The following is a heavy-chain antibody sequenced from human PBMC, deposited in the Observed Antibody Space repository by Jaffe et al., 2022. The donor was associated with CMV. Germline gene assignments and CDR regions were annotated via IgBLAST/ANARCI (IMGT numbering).Heavy chain of an antibody. D-gene: IGHD3-10*01. Sequence: QVQLVQSGAEVKKPGASVKVSCKASGYTFTSYAMHWVRQAPGQRLEWMGWINAGNGNTKYSQKFQGRVTITRDTSASTAYMELSSLRSEDTAVYYCARSRQVLLWFGELFFDIWGQGTMVTVSS. CDR1: GYTFTSYA. V-gene: IGHV1-3*01. CDR2: INAGNGNT. CDR3: ARSRQVLLWFGELFFDI. J-gene: IGHJ3*02.